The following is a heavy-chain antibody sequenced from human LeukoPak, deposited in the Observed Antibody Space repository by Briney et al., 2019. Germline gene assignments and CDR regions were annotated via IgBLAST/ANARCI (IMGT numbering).Heavy chain of an antibody. J-gene: IGHJ5*02. CDR3: ARNNWNYLRT. V-gene: IGHV3-11*01. CDR2: ISSSGSTI. CDR1: GFTFSDYY. D-gene: IGHD1-7*01. Sequence: GGSLRLSCAASGFTFSDYYMSWIRQAPGKGLEGVAYISSSGSTIYYADSVKGRFTISRDNANNSLYLQMNSLRAEDTAVYYCARNNWNYLRTWGQGTLVTVSS.